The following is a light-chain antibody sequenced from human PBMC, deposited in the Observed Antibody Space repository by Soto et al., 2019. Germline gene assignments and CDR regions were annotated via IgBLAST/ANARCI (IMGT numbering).Light chain of an antibody. V-gene: IGLV2-14*01. CDR1: SSDIGGYNY. CDR3: SSYTNSNTLWV. Sequence: QLVLTQPASVSGSPGQSITISCTGTSSDIGGYNYVSWYQQHPGKAPKLMIYEVNNRPLGVSNRFSGSKSGNTASLTISGLQAEDEADYYCSSYTNSNTLWVFGGGTKLTVL. CDR2: EVN. J-gene: IGLJ3*02.